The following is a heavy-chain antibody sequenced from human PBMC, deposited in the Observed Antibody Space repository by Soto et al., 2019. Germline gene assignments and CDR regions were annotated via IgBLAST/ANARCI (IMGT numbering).Heavy chain of an antibody. CDR2: IIPIFGTA. J-gene: IGHJ6*02. D-gene: IGHD1-7*01. Sequence: ASVKVSCKASGGTFSSYAISWVRQAPGQGLEWMGGIIPIFGTASYAQKFQGRVTITADESTSTAYMELSSLRSEDTAVYYCARKERTGTQGYYYYYGMDVWGQGTTVTVSS. CDR1: GGTFSSYA. V-gene: IGHV1-69*13. CDR3: ARKERTGTQGYYYYYGMDV.